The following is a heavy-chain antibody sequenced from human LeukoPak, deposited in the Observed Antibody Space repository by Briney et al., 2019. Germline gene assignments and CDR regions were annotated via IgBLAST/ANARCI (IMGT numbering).Heavy chain of an antibody. CDR3: ARRGYSYGYDY. Sequence: SQTLSLTCAVSGGSISSGGYSWRWIRQPPGKGLEWIGYIYHSGSTYYNPSLKSRVTMSVDRSKNQFSLKLSSVTAADTAVYYCARRGYSYGYDYWGEGTQVTVSS. CDR1: GGSISSGGYS. V-gene: IGHV4-30-2*01. J-gene: IGHJ4*02. D-gene: IGHD5-18*01. CDR2: IYHSGST.